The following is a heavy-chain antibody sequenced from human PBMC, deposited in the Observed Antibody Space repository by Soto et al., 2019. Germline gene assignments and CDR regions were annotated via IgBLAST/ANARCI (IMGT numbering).Heavy chain of an antibody. CDR3: AKAQNYYGSGTIDY. Sequence: PVGSLRLSCAASGFTFCSYAMTWVRQAPGKGLEWVSAIIGSGGSTYFADSVKGRFAISRDNSKDTLYLQMNSLRAEDTAVYYCAKAQNYYGSGTIDYWGQGTLVTVSS. CDR1: GFTFCSYA. J-gene: IGHJ4*02. V-gene: IGHV3-23*01. D-gene: IGHD3-10*01. CDR2: IIGSGGST.